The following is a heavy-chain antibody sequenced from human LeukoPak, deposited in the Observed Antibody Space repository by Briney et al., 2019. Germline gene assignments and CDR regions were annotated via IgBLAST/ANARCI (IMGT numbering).Heavy chain of an antibody. CDR3: ARDVQVATIYPLDY. CDR2: ISTSSSYI. Sequence: GGSLRLSCAASGFTLSSYSMNWVRQAPGKGLEWVSFISTSSSYIYYADSVKGRFIISRDNAKNSLYLQMNSLRAEDTAVYYCARDVQVATIYPLDYWGQGTLVTVSS. CDR1: GFTLSSYS. V-gene: IGHV3-21*01. J-gene: IGHJ4*02. D-gene: IGHD5-12*01.